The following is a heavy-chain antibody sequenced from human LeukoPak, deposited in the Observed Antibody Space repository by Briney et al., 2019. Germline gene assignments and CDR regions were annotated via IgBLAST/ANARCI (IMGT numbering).Heavy chain of an antibody. V-gene: IGHV4-59*13. CDR3: PSDAGYSSGRQGQV. CDR2: IYFSEMANVNT. D-gene: IGHD5-18*01. J-gene: IGHJ6*04. CDR1: VGSITTYY. Sequence: SETLSLTCSFSVGSITTYYGSWMRQPPGKGLEWIGYIYFSEMANVNTNNQPSLQSRVTISLHTPNHQFFLNLTSLTAAHTPVYYCPSDAGYSSGRQGQVWATGPTLTVPS.